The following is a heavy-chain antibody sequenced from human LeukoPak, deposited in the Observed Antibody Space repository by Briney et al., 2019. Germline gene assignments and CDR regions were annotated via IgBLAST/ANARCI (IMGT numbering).Heavy chain of an antibody. D-gene: IGHD3-10*01. Sequence: GGSLRLSCAASGFTFSSYSMNWVRQAPGKGLEWVSSISSSSSYIYYADSVKGRFTISRDNAKNSLYLQMNSLRAEDTALYHCARAAFGDIYYYYMDVWGKGTTVTISS. V-gene: IGHV3-21*04. J-gene: IGHJ6*03. CDR2: ISSSSSYI. CDR3: ARAAFGDIYYYYMDV. CDR1: GFTFSSYS.